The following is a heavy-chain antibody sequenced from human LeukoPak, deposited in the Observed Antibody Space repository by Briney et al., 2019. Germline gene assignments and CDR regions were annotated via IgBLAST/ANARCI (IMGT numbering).Heavy chain of an antibody. Sequence: SETLSLTCTVSGDSISNYYWSWIRQPPGKGLEWLGHISYIGSTNYNPSLNSRVTISVDTSKNQFSLRLSSVTAADTAVYFCASSKPGYSSGLVGYWGQGTLVTVSS. CDR1: GDSISNYY. CDR2: ISYIGST. D-gene: IGHD6-19*01. CDR3: ASSKPGYSSGLVGY. J-gene: IGHJ4*02. V-gene: IGHV4-59*01.